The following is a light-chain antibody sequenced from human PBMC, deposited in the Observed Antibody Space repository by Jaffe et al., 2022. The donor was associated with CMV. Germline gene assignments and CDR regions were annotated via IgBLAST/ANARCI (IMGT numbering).Light chain of an antibody. Sequence: EIVLTQSPGTLSLSPGERATLSCRAGQSVSSYLAWYQLKPGQAPRLLIYGASSRATGIPDRFSGSGSGTDFTLTISRLEPEDFAVYFCQQYGTSPRTFGQGTKLEIK. CDR1: QSVSSY. CDR3: QQYGTSPRT. J-gene: IGKJ2*01. V-gene: IGKV3-20*01. CDR2: GAS.